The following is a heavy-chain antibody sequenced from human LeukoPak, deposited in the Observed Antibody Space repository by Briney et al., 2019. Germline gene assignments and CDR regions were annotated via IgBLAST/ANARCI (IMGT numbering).Heavy chain of an antibody. V-gene: IGHV3-74*01. D-gene: IGHD1-26*01. Sequence: GGSLRLSCAASGFTFSNYWMHWVSQAPGKGLVWVSRIKGDGSHTVYADSVKGRFTISRDNAKNTLFLQMRSLRVEDTAVYYCVRDWDHFDFDSWGQGTLVTVSS. CDR1: GFTFSNYW. CDR2: IKGDGSHT. CDR3: VRDWDHFDFDS. J-gene: IGHJ5*01.